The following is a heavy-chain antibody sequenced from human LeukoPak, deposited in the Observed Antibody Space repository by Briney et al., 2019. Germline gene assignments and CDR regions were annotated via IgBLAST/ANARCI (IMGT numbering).Heavy chain of an antibody. CDR3: ARVFDILTGYAGGNWFDP. CDR1: GFSISSGDY. D-gene: IGHD3-9*01. CDR2: IYHSGST. V-gene: IGHV4-38-2*02. Sequence: SETLSLTCTVSGFSISSGDYWGWVRQPPGKGLEWIGSIYHSGSTYYNPSLKSRVTISVDPSKNQFSLKLNSVTAADTAVYYCARVFDILTGYAGGNWFDPWGQGTLVTVSS. J-gene: IGHJ5*02.